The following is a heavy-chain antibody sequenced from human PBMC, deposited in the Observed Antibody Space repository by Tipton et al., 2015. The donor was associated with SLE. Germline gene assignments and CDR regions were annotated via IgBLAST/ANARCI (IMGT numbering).Heavy chain of an antibody. CDR3: ARATRYGMDV. J-gene: IGHJ6*02. CDR2: ISSSSNYI. CDR1: GFTFRDYS. V-gene: IGHV3-21*01. Sequence: GSLRLSCAASGFTFRDYSMNWVRQAPGKGLEWVSSISSSSNYIYYADSVKGRFTISRDNAKNSLYLQMNSLRAEDTAVYFCARATRYGMDVWGQGTTVTVSS.